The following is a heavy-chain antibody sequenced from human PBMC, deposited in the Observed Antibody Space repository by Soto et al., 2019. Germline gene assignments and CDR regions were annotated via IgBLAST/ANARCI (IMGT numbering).Heavy chain of an antibody. CDR3: ARQRTTVVSQAYFDH. CDR2: IYHSGRT. J-gene: IGHJ4*02. CDR1: GESISSSSYY. V-gene: IGHV4-39*01. Sequence: TETLSLICIVSGESISSSSYYWICIRQPPGKGLEWIGSIYHSGRTYYNPSFKSRVTITIHTSKNQSSQNLRSVTATDTAVYYCARQRTTVVSQAYFDHWGQGSPVTVSS. D-gene: IGHD2-8*02.